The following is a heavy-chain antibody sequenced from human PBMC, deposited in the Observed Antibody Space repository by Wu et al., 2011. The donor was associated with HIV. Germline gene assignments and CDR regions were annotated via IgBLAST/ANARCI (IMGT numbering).Heavy chain of an antibody. Sequence: QVQLVQSGAEVKKPGASVKVSCKASGYTFTSYYMHWVRQAPGQGLEWMGIINSSGGSTRYAQKFQGRVTLTRDTSTSTVYMELRSLRSDDTAVYYCAILNYENLTGYSTVDFWGQGTLVTVSS. V-gene: IGHV1-46*01. CDR1: GYTFTSYY. J-gene: IGHJ4*02. D-gene: IGHD3-9*01. CDR3: AILNYENLTGYSTVDF. CDR2: INSSGGST.